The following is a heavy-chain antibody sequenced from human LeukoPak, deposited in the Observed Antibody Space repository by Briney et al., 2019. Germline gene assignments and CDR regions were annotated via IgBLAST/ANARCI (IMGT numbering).Heavy chain of an antibody. CDR2: IYPSDSDT. J-gene: IGHJ4*02. CDR3: ARTGSRYCQDY. Sequence: GESLKISCKDSGYNFATSWIGCVRQMPGKGLEWMGIIYPSDSDTRYSPSFQGQVTISADKSISTAYLQWGSLRASDTAIYYSARTGSRYCQDYWGQGTLVTVSS. CDR1: GYNFATSW. D-gene: IGHD2-15*01. V-gene: IGHV5-51*01.